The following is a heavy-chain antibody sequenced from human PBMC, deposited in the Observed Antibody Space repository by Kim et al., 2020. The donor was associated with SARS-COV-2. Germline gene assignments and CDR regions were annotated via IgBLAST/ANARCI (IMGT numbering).Heavy chain of an antibody. Sequence: GGSLRLSCAASGFTFSSYAMSWVRQAPGKGLEWVSGISGNGYSTYYADSVKGRFTISRDNSKNTLYLQMKSLRAEATAVYYCAKTLSGVWGQGTLVTVSS. CDR3: AKTLSGV. CDR2: ISGNGYST. V-gene: IGHV3-23*01. CDR1: GFTFSSYA. J-gene: IGHJ4*02.